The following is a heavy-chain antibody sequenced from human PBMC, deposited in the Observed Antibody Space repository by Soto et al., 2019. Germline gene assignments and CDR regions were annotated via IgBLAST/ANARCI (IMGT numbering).Heavy chain of an antibody. J-gene: IGHJ3*02. CDR2: IWYDGSNK. CDR3: AIVSPLHDAFDI. CDR1: GFTFSSYG. Sequence: QVQLVESGGGVVQPGRSLRLSCAASGFTFSSYGMHWVRQAPGKGLEWVAVIWYDGSNKYYADSVKGRFTISRDNSKNPLYLQMNSLRAEDTAGYYCAIVSPLHDAFDIWGQGTMVTVSS. V-gene: IGHV3-33*01. D-gene: IGHD4-4*01.